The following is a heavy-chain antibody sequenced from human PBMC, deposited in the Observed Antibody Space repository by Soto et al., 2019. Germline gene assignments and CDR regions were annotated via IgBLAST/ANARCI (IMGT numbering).Heavy chain of an antibody. V-gene: IGHV1-69*13. CDR2: IIPIFGTA. D-gene: IGHD3-22*01. CDR3: ASWGSSGPGRSDDDY. J-gene: IGHJ4*02. Sequence: SVKVSCKASGGTFSSYAISWVRQAPGQGLEWMGGIIPIFGTANYAQKFQGRVTITADESTSTAYMELSSLRSEDTAVYYCASWGSSGPGRSDDDYWGQGTLVTVSS. CDR1: GGTFSSYA.